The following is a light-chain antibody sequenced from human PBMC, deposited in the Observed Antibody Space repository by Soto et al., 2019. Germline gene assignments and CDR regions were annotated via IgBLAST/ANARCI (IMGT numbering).Light chain of an antibody. V-gene: IGKV3-20*01. J-gene: IGKJ1*01. Sequence: EIVLTQSPGTLSLSLGARAPLSCRARQSVSSSYLAWYQQKPGQAPRLLIYGASSRATGIPDRFSGSGSGTDFTLTISRLEPEDFAVYYCQQYGSSETWTFGQGTKVDIK. CDR1: QSVSSSY. CDR3: QQYGSSETWT. CDR2: GAS.